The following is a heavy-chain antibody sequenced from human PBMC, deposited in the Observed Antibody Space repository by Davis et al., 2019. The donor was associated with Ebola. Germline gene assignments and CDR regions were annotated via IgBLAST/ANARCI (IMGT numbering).Heavy chain of an antibody. J-gene: IGHJ5*02. V-gene: IGHV1-46*01. CDR3: ARDRAPRMVGPRNHLTDGWFDP. Sequence: ASVKVSCKASGYTFTSYYMHWVRQAPGQGLEWMGIINPSGGSTSYAQKFQGRVTMTRDTSTSTVYMELSSLRSEDTAVYYCARDRAPRMVGPRNHLTDGWFDPWGQGTLVTVSS. CDR1: GYTFTSYY. CDR2: INPSGGST. D-gene: IGHD1-14*01.